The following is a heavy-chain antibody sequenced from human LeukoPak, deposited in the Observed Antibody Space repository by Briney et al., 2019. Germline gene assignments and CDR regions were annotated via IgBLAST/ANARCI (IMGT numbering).Heavy chain of an antibody. J-gene: IGHJ4*02. D-gene: IGHD1-26*01. V-gene: IGHV1-2*02. CDR2: IDPESGGT. CDR1: GYTLTDYY. CDR3: ARTPLGRWELLGDY. Sequence: GASVKVSCKASGYTLTDYYIHWVRQAPGQGLEWMGWIDPESGGTNYAQKFQGRVTMTRATSISTAYMEMSSLRSDDTAVYFCARTPLGRWELLGDYWGQGTLVTVSS.